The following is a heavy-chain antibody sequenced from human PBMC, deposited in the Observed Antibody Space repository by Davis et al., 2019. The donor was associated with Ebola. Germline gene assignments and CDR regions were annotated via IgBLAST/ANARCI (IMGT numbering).Heavy chain of an antibody. D-gene: IGHD6-19*01. J-gene: IGHJ2*01. CDR3: AREGGTNPRVWLVGWYFDL. CDR2: INSDGSST. CDR1: GFTFSSYW. V-gene: IGHV3-74*01. Sequence: HTGGSLRLSCAASGFTFSSYWMHWVRQAPGKGLVWVSRINSDGSSTSYADSVKGRFTISRDNSKNTLYLQMNSLRAEDTAVYYCAREGGTNPRVWLVGWYFDLWGRGTLVTVSS.